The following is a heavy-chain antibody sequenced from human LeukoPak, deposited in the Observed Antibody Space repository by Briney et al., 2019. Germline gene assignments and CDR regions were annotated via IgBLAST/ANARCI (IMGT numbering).Heavy chain of an antibody. D-gene: IGHD3-16*01. CDR3: ARDSPEGTYAFDN. V-gene: IGHV4-39*07. J-gene: IGHJ4*02. CDR2: IVYSGTT. Sequence: PSETLSLTCTVSDGSISSSSDSWGWIRQPPGKGVEWIGTIVYSGTTYYNPSLKSRVTISIDASKNQLSLRLSSVTAADTAVYYCARDSPEGTYAFDNWGQGTLVTVSS. CDR1: DGSISSSSDS.